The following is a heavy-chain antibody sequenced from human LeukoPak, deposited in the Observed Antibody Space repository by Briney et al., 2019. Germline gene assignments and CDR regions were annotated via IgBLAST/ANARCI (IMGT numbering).Heavy chain of an antibody. CDR1: GGSIGSYY. V-gene: IGHV4-59*01. CDR2: IYDSGST. CDR3: TRDRSALDT. J-gene: IGHJ3*02. Sequence: SETLSLTCTVSGGSIGSYYWSWIRQPPGKGLEWVGYIYDSGSTNYNPSLKSRVTISGDTSKNQFSLKLRSVTAADTAVYYCTRDRSALDTWGQGTMVTVSS.